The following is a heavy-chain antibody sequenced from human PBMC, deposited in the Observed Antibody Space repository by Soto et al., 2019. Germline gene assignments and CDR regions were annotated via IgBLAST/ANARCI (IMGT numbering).Heavy chain of an antibody. J-gene: IGHJ6*02. CDR2: IIPIFGTA. CDR1: GGTFSSYA. V-gene: IGHV1-69*12. D-gene: IGHD2-2*01. Sequence: QVQLVQSGAEVTKPGSSVKVSCKASGGTFSSYAISWVRQAPGQGLEWMGGIIPIFGTANYAQKFQGRVTITADESTSTAYTVLSSLSSQETAVYYCARHVPAAGYYYCMDVWGQGTTVTVSS. CDR3: ARHVPAAGYYYCMDV.